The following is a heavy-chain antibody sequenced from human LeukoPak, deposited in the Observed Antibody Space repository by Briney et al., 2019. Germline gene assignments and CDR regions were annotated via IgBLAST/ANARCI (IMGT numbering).Heavy chain of an antibody. Sequence: GGSLRLSCAASGFTFSSYAMSWVRQAPGKGLEWVSAISGSGGSTYYADSVKGRFTISRDNSKNTLYLQMNSLRAEDTAVYYCAKAFPRYYYDSSGYLYPLGYWGQGTLVTVSS. CDR3: AKAFPRYYYDSSGYLYPLGY. CDR2: ISGSGGST. J-gene: IGHJ4*02. CDR1: GFTFSSYA. D-gene: IGHD3-22*01. V-gene: IGHV3-23*01.